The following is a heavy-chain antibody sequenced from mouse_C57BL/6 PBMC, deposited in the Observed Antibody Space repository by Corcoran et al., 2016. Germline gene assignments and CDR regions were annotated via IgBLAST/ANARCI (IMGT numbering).Heavy chain of an antibody. CDR1: GCAFSSYW. CDR3: ARRYYPDWYFDV. V-gene: IGHV1-80*01. D-gene: IGHD1-1*01. Sequence: QVQLQQSGAELVKPGASVKISCKASGCAFSSYWMNWVKQRPGKGLEWIGQIYPGDGDTNYNGKFKGKATLTADKSSSTAYMQLSSLTSEDSAVYFCARRYYPDWYFDVWGTGTTVTVSS. J-gene: IGHJ1*03. CDR2: IYPGDGDT.